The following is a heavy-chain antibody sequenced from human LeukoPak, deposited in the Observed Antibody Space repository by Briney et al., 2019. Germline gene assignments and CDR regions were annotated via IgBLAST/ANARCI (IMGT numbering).Heavy chain of an antibody. D-gene: IGHD6-6*01. Sequence: QSGGSLRLSCAASGFTFSSYWMHSVRQAPGKGLVWVSRINSDGSSTTYADSVKGRFTISRDNAKNTLHLQMNSLRAEDTAVYYCARGGVYSTSAVDYWGQGTLVTVSS. V-gene: IGHV3-74*01. CDR1: GFTFSSYW. CDR2: INSDGSST. CDR3: ARGGVYSTSAVDY. J-gene: IGHJ4*02.